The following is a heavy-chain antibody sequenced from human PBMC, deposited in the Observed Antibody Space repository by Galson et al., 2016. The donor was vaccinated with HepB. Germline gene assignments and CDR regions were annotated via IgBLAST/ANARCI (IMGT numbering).Heavy chain of an antibody. CDR1: GFTFVSYT. V-gene: IGHV3-21*01. CDR3: AGLIASNGHLDS. J-gene: IGHJ4*02. CDR2: ISGSGSHI. Sequence: SLRLSCAASGFTFVSYTVNWVRQAPGKGLECVSSISGSGSHIHYLDSVKGRFTISRDNAKNSLYLQMNGLRAADTALYYCAGLIASNGHLDSWGQGTLVTVSS. D-gene: IGHD2-8*01.